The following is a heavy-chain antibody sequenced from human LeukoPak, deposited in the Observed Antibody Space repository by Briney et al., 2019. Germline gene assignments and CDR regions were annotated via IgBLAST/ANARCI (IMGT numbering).Heavy chain of an antibody. D-gene: IGHD6-13*01. V-gene: IGHV4-31*03. J-gene: IGHJ3*02. CDR2: IYYSGST. CDR3: ARRRIYSSSWYGNRAFDI. CDR1: GGSISSGGYY. Sequence: PSETLSLTCTVSGGSISSGGYYWSWIRQHPGKGLEWIGYIYYSGSTYYNPSLKSRVTISVDTSKNQFSLKLSSVTAADTAVYYCARRRIYSSSWYGNRAFDIWGQGTMVTVSS.